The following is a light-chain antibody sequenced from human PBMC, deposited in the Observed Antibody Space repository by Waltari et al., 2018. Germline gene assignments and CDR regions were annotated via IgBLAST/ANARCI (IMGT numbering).Light chain of an antibody. CDR2: DAS. CDR1: QSLSKY. V-gene: IGKV3-20*01. Sequence: EIMLTQSPGTLSLSPGERATLYCRASQSLSKYLAWYQQKPGQPPRLLIYDASSRATGIPDRFSGSGSGTDFSLTISRLEPEDFAVYYCQKYGTLPATFGQGTKVEIK. CDR3: QKYGTLPAT. J-gene: IGKJ1*01.